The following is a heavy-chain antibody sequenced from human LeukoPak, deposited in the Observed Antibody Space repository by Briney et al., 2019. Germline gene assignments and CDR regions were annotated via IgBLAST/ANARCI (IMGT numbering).Heavy chain of an antibody. J-gene: IGHJ4*02. V-gene: IGHV3-33*01. CDR2: IWYDGSNK. Sequence: GRSLRLSCAASGFTFSSYGMHWVRQAPGKGLEWVAVIWYDGSNKYYADSVKGRFTISRDNSKNTLYLQMNSLRAEDTAVYYCAHADIVVVPAARFDYWGQGTLVTVSS. CDR1: GFTFSSYG. CDR3: AHADIVVVPAARFDY. D-gene: IGHD2-2*01.